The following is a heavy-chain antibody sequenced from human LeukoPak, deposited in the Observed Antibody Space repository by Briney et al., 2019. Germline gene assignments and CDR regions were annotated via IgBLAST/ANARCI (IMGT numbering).Heavy chain of an antibody. CDR2: IYQSGRT. CDR3: ARVGLLLPYYYNMDV. CDR1: GDSINSSYW. Sequence: SETLSLTCAVSGDSINSSYWWNWVRQPPGQGLEWIGEIYQSGRTNYDPSLKSRVTISVDESKSQFSLELRSVTAADTAIYYCARVGLLLPYYYNMDVWGQGTKVTVSS. D-gene: IGHD3-22*01. J-gene: IGHJ6*02. V-gene: IGHV4-4*02.